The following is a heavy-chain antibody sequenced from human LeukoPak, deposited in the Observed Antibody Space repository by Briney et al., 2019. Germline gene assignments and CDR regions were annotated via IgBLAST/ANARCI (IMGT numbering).Heavy chain of an antibody. CDR1: GFSFSSYE. CDR3: AKDLSRSYYADHDAFDI. D-gene: IGHD3-10*01. Sequence: GGSLRLSCAASGFSFSSYEWNWVRQAPGKGLEWVSYIDTSGGTTYYADSVKGRFTISRDNSKNTLYLQMNSLRAEDTAVYYCAKDLSRSYYADHDAFDIWGQGTMVTVSS. V-gene: IGHV3-23*01. CDR2: IDTSGGTT. J-gene: IGHJ3*02.